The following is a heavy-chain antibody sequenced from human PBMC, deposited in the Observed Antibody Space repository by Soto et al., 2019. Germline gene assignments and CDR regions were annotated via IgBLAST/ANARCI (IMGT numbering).Heavy chain of an antibody. Sequence: LRLSCAASGFTFDDYAMHWVRQAPGKGLEWVSGISWNSGSIGYADSVKGRFTISRDNAKNSLYLQMNSLRAEDTALYYCAKGPARTMVFDYWGQGTLVTVSS. CDR1: GFTFDDYA. V-gene: IGHV3-9*01. J-gene: IGHJ4*02. D-gene: IGHD3-10*01. CDR3: AKGPARTMVFDY. CDR2: ISWNSGSI.